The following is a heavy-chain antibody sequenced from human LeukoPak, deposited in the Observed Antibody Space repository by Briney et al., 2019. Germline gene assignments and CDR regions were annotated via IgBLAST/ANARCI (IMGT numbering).Heavy chain of an antibody. J-gene: IGHJ4*02. CDR3: ARDRIAAALFDY. Sequence: SETLSLTCTMSGGSISGHYWSWIRQPPGSGLEWVGYIYNSGSTSYNPSLKSRVTISLDMSKNQFSLRLSSVTAADTAVYYCARDRIAAALFDYWGQGTLVTVSS. D-gene: IGHD6-13*01. CDR1: GGSISGHY. CDR2: IYNSGST. V-gene: IGHV4-4*08.